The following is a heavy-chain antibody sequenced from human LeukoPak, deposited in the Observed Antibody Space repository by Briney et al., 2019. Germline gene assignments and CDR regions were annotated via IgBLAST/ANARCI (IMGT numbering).Heavy chain of an antibody. CDR1: GGSISSGSYY. D-gene: IGHD6-13*01. CDR2: IYTSGST. J-gene: IGHJ6*02. Sequence: SETLSLTCTVSGGSISSGSYYWSWIRQPAGKGLEWIGRIYTSGSTNYNPSLKSRVTISVDTSKNQLSLKLSSVTAADTAVYYCARARLSSSSYYYYGMDVWGQGTTVTVSS. V-gene: IGHV4-61*02. CDR3: ARARLSSSSYYYYGMDV.